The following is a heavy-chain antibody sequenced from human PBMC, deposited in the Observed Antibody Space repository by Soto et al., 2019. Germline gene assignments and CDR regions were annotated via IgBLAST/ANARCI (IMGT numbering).Heavy chain of an antibody. CDR3: ARKGYELLKFDY. D-gene: IGHD1-7*01. Sequence: GASVKVSCKVSGYTLTELSMHWVRQAPGKGLEWMGGIDPEDGKTNYAQKLQGRVTITADESTSTAYMELSSLRSEDTAVSYCARKGYELLKFDYWGQGILVTVSS. CDR2: IDPEDGKT. J-gene: IGHJ4*02. V-gene: IGHV1-24*01. CDR1: GYTLTELS.